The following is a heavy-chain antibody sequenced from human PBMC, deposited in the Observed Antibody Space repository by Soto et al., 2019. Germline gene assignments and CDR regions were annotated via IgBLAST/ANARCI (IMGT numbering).Heavy chain of an antibody. D-gene: IGHD3-10*01. J-gene: IGHJ4*02. CDR3: ARDPWFAEIAFDA. CDR1: GGSFTKFA. CDR2: HMPMFATT. V-gene: IGHV1-69*01. Sequence: QVQLVQSGAEVKMPGSSVKVSCKASGGSFTKFAISWVRQAPGQGLEWMGGHMPMFATTVYALKFQGRVTITAEESTSTAYVEPSGLRSDDTAVYSSARDPWFAEIAFDAWGQGTLVTVSS.